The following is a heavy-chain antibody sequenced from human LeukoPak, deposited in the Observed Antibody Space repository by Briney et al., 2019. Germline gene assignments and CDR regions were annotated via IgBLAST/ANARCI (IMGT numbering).Heavy chain of an antibody. V-gene: IGHV4-30-2*01. CDR1: GGSISSYS. D-gene: IGHD2-15*01. J-gene: IGHJ4*02. CDR3: ARGPQGYCSGGSCYYFDY. CDR2: IYHSGST. Sequence: SETLSLTCTVSGGSISSYSWGWIRQPPGKGLEWIGYIYHSGSTYYNPSLKSRVTISVDRSKNQFSLKLSSVTAADTAVYYCARGPQGYCSGGSCYYFDYWGQGTLVTVSS.